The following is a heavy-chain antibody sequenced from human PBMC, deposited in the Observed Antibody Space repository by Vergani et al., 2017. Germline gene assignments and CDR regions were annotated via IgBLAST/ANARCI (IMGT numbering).Heavy chain of an antibody. Sequence: QVQLVESGGGVVQPGRSLRLSCAASGFTFSSYAMHWVRQAPGKGLEWVAVISYDGSNKYYADSVKGRFTISRDNSKNTLYLQMNSLRAEDTAVYYCARAYDPKSIAAIRYYYYYYMDVWGKGTTVTVSS. J-gene: IGHJ6*03. D-gene: IGHD6-6*01. CDR2: ISYDGSNK. CDR3: ARAYDPKSIAAIRYYYYYYMDV. V-gene: IGHV3-30-3*01. CDR1: GFTFSSYA.